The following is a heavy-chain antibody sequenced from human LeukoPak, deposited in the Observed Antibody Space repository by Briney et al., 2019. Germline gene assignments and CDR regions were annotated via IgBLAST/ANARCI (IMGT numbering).Heavy chain of an antibody. D-gene: IGHD5-12*01. CDR2: IYTSGST. V-gene: IGHV4-61*02. Sequence: KSSQTLSLTCTVSGGSISSGSYYWSWIRQPAGKGLEWIGRIYTSGSTNYNPSLKSRVTISVDTSKNQFSLKLSSVTAADTAVYYCARGRVDIVAYKELDAFDIWGQGTMVTVSS. CDR1: GGSISSGSYY. J-gene: IGHJ3*02. CDR3: ARGRVDIVAYKELDAFDI.